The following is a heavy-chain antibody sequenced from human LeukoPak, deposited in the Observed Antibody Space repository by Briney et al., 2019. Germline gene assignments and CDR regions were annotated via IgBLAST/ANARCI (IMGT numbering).Heavy chain of an antibody. V-gene: IGHV1-24*01. CDR3: ATLYGDPYYFDY. Sequence: ASVKVSCKVSGYTLTELSMHWVGQAPGKGLEGMGGFDPEDGETIYAQKFQGRVTMTEDTSTDTAYMELSSLRSEDTAVYYCATLYGDPYYFDYWGQGTLVTVSS. D-gene: IGHD4-17*01. CDR2: FDPEDGET. CDR1: GYTLTELS. J-gene: IGHJ4*02.